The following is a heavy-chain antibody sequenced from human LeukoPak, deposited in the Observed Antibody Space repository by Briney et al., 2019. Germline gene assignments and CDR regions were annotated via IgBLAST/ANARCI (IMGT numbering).Heavy chain of an antibody. CDR1: GFTFSSYS. CDR2: IRSKVYGGTT. D-gene: IGHD3-10*01. V-gene: IGHV3-49*04. Sequence: GGSLRLSCAASGFTFSSYSMNWVRQAPGKGLEWVGFIRSKVYGGTTAYAASVKGRFTISRDDSKSIAYLQMNSLKTEDTAVYYCTRDLDYYGSGLVPTYWFDPWGQGTLVTVSS. J-gene: IGHJ5*02. CDR3: TRDLDYYGSGLVPTYWFDP.